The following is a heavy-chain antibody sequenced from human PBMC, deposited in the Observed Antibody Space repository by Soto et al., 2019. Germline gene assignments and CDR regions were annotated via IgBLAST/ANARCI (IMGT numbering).Heavy chain of an antibody. J-gene: IGHJ5*02. V-gene: IGHV1-2*02. CDR3: ATGTNGTTGWYHP. Sequence: QVQLVQSGTEVKKPGASVTVSCKSSGYTFTDFYLHWLRQAPGQGLEWAGWINPKTGDTKSSQKCQCRVTMSRDTSVSTAYIDLTSLTSDDTSMYYCATGTNGTTGWYHPWGQGTRVTVSS. CDR1: GYTFTDFY. CDR2: INPKTGDT. D-gene: IGHD1-1*01.